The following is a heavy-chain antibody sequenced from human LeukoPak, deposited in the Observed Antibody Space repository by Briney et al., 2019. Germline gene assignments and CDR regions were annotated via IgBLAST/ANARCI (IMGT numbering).Heavy chain of an antibody. CDR2: ISGSGGST. CDR1: GFTLSNYA. Sequence: GGSLRLSCAVSGFTLSNYATSWVRQAPGKGLEWVSSISGSGGSTSYADSVKGRFTISRDNSKDTLYLQMNSLRAEDTAVYYCAKGRTSGPYDAFDIWGQGTMVTVSS. V-gene: IGHV3-23*01. J-gene: IGHJ3*02. D-gene: IGHD1-26*01. CDR3: AKGRTSGPYDAFDI.